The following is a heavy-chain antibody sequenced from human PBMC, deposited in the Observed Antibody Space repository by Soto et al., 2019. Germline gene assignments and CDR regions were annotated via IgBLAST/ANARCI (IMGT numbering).Heavy chain of an antibody. D-gene: IGHD6-19*01. CDR3: ARDRGSGWPLHAFDI. CDR2: IDYSGRT. V-gene: IGHV4-59*01. CDR1: GGSISSYY. J-gene: IGHJ3*02. Sequence: QVQLQESGPELLKPSEPLSLTCTASGGSISSYYWCWIRQPPGKRLEWIGYIDYSGRTNYNPSLKSRVTISVDTSKNQFSLKLSSVTAADTAVYYCARDRGSGWPLHAFDIWGQGTMVTVSS.